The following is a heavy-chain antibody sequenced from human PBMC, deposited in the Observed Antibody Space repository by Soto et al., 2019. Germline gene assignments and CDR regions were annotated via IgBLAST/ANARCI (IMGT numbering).Heavy chain of an antibody. CDR3: ARDLGGPDY. Sequence: QAGGSLRLSCAASGFTFSSYGMHWVRQAPGKGLEWVSRINNDGSSTAYADPVKGRFTISRDNAKNTLYLQMNSLRAEDTAIYYCARDLGGPDYWGQGTLVTVSS. V-gene: IGHV3-74*01. J-gene: IGHJ4*02. D-gene: IGHD3-16*01. CDR2: INNDGSST. CDR1: GFTFSSYG.